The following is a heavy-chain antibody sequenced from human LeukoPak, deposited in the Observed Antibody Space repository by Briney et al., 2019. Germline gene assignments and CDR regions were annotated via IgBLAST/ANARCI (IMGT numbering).Heavy chain of an antibody. J-gene: IGHJ5*02. CDR3: ATDNNVNPNWFDP. Sequence: PGGSLRLSCAASGCSFRNYGMHWVRQAPGKGLDWVAFIVNVGSDKYYADSVKGRFTISRDNSKNTLYLQMNSLRAEDTAVYYCATDNNVNPNWFDPWGQGTLVTVSS. D-gene: IGHD1-14*01. CDR2: IVNVGSDK. CDR1: GCSFRNYG. V-gene: IGHV3-30*02.